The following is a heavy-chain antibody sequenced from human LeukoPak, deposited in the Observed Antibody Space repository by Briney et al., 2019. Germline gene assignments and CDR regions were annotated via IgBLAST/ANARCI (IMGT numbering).Heavy chain of an antibody. Sequence: PGTSLRLSCAASGFIFSDYAMHWVRQAPGKGLEWVAQIWFDGSEKNYADSVKGRFTISRDQSKNTVSLQMNSLRAEDTALYYCAKDGQSYAPYAMDVWGQGTTVTVSS. CDR2: IWFDGSEK. CDR1: GFIFSDYA. V-gene: IGHV3-30*18. D-gene: IGHD5-18*01. CDR3: AKDGQSYAPYAMDV. J-gene: IGHJ6*02.